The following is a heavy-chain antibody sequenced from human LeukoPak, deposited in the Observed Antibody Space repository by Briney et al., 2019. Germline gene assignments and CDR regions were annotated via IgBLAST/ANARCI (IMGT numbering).Heavy chain of an antibody. CDR3: ARGVIAAGGNDFDY. CDR1: GGSISSGSYC. V-gene: IGHV4-61*02. D-gene: IGHD6-13*01. CDR2: IYTSGST. J-gene: IGHJ4*02. Sequence: PSETLSLTCTVSGGSISSGSYCWSWIRQPAGEGLEWIGRIYTSGSTNYNPSLKSRVTISVDTSKNQFSLKLSSVTAAGTAVYYCARGVIAAGGNDFDYWGQGTLVTVSS.